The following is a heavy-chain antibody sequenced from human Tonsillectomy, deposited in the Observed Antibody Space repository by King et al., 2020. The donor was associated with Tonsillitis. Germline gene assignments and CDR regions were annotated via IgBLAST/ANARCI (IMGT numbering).Heavy chain of an antibody. Sequence: VQLQESGPGLVKPSETLSLTCTVSGGSISSYYWSWIRQPPGKGLEWIGYIYYSGSTNYNPSLKSRVTISVDTSKNQFSLKLSSVTAADTAVDYFARAGSVAAIPLQHWGQGTLVTVSS. D-gene: IGHD2-15*01. J-gene: IGHJ1*01. CDR1: GGSISSYY. CDR2: IYYSGST. CDR3: ARAGSVAAIPLQH. V-gene: IGHV4-59*01.